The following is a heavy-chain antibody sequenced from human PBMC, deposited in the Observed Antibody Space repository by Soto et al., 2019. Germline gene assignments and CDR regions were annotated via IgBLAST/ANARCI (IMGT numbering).Heavy chain of an antibody. Sequence: EVQLVESGGGLVQPGRSLRLSCVGSGFTFDDYGMHWVRQAPGKGLEWVSGISWDSYSIGYADSVKGRFTISRDNAKNPLYLKMNRLKSEDTALYYCAKARGGIDFWGQGTLVTVSS. J-gene: IGHJ4*02. CDR2: ISWDSYSI. CDR3: AKARGGIDF. CDR1: GFTFDDYG. V-gene: IGHV3-9*01. D-gene: IGHD3-16*01.